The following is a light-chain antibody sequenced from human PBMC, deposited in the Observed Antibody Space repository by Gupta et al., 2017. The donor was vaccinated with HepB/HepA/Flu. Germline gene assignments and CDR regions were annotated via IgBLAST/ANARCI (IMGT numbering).Light chain of an antibody. CDR2: DNV. J-gene: IGLJ2*01. CDR1: SSNIGAGHD. V-gene: IGLV1-40*01. Sequence: QSVLTQPPSVSVAPGQRVTISCTGRSSNIGAGHDVHWYQQIPGTAPTLLIYDNVNRPSGVPDRFSGSKSGTSASLAITGLQAEDEADYYCQSYDSKRSGVVVFGGGTKLTVL. CDR3: QSYDSKRSGVVV.